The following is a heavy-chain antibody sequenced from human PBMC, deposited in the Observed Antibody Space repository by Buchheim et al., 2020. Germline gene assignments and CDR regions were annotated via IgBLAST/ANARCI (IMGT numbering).Heavy chain of an antibody. J-gene: IGHJ5*02. Sequence: QVQLVESGGGVVQPGRSLRLSCAASGFTFSTYGMHWVRQAPGKGLEWVAVISHDENHKYYADSVKGRFTISRDISKNTLYLQMNSLRAEDTAVYYCARDRRQRVGDNWFDPWGQGTL. CDR3: ARDRRQRVGDNWFDP. CDR2: ISHDENHK. D-gene: IGHD3-16*01. CDR1: GFTFSTYG. V-gene: IGHV3-30*03.